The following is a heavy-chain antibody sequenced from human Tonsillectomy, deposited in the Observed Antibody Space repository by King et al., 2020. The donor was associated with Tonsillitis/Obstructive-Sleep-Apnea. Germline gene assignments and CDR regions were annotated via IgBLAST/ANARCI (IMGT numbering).Heavy chain of an antibody. D-gene: IGHD3-10*01. CDR1: GYIFPTLW. J-gene: IGHJ4*02. CDR2: IYPGDSNT. V-gene: IGHV5-51*01. CDR3: ARHDGGLDFDL. Sequence: EVQLVQSGAEVKKPGESLKISCKAYGYIFPTLWIDWVRQVPGKGLEWMGVIYPGDSNTRYSPSFEGQVTISVDKSISTAYLQWTSLKASDTAMYYCARHDGGLDFDLWGQGTLVTVSS.